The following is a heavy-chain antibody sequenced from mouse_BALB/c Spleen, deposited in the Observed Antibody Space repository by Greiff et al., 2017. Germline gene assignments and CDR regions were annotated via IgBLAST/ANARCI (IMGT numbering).Heavy chain of an antibody. D-gene: IGHD4-1*01. CDR3: ARSRGGTGTWFAY. CDR1: GDSITSGY. Sequence: EVQLQQSGPSLVKPSQTLSLTCSVTGDSITSGYWNWIRKFPGNKLEYMGYISYSGSTYYNPSLKSRISITRDTSKNQYYLQLNSVTTEDTATYYCARSRGGTGTWFAYWGQGTLVTVSA. J-gene: IGHJ3*01. V-gene: IGHV3-8*02. CDR2: ISYSGST.